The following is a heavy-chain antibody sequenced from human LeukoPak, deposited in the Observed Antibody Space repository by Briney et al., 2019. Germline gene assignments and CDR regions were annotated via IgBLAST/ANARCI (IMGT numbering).Heavy chain of an antibody. D-gene: IGHD2-15*01. CDR3: ASTYCSGGSCYSLNY. CDR2: IYPGDSDT. CDR1: GYSFTSYW. Sequence: GESLKISCKGSGYSFTSYWIGWVRQMPGKGLEWGGIIYPGDSDTRYSPSFQGQVTISADKSISTAYLQWSSLKASDTAMYYCASTYCSGGSCYSLNYWGQGTLVTVSS. V-gene: IGHV5-51*01. J-gene: IGHJ4*02.